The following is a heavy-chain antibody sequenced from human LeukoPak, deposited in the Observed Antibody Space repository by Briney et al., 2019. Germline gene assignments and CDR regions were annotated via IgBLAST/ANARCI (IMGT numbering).Heavy chain of an antibody. CDR3: ARRIWSGYSYGTGDAFDI. D-gene: IGHD5-18*01. J-gene: IGHJ3*02. CDR1: GGTFSSYA. CDR2: IIPIFGTA. Sequence: SVKVSCKASGGTFSSYAISWVRQAPGQGLEWMGGIIPIFGTANYAQKFQGRVTITADKSTSTAYMELSSLRSEDTAVYYCARRIWSGYSYGTGDAFDIWGQGAMVTVSS. V-gene: IGHV1-69*06.